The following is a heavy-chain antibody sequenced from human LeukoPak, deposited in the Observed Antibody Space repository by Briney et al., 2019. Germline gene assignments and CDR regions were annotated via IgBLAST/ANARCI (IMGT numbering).Heavy chain of an antibody. CDR2: IIPILGIA. J-gene: IGHJ4*02. Sequence: GSSVKVSCKASGGTFSSYAISWVRQAPGQGLEWMGRIIPILGIANYAQKFQGRVTITADKSTSTAYMELSSLRSEDTAVYYCARASSSYAYYFDYWGQGTLVTVSS. V-gene: IGHV1-69*04. CDR1: GGTFSSYA. CDR3: ARASSSYAYYFDY. D-gene: IGHD2-2*01.